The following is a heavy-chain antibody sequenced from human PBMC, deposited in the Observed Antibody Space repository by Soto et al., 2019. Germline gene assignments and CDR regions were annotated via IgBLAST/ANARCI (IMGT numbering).Heavy chain of an antibody. J-gene: IGHJ6*02. CDR3: AREGRGDMEIATIEYYYYGMDV. CDR2: MNPNSGNT. CDR1: GYTFTSYD. Sequence: QVKLVQSGAEVKKPGASVKVSCKASGYTFTSYDINWVRQATGQGLEWMGWMNPNSGNTGYAQKFKGRVTMTRNTSIRTAYMELRSLSSEDTAVYNCAREGRGDMEIATIEYYYYGMDVWGQGTTVTVSS. V-gene: IGHV1-8*01. D-gene: IGHD5-18*01.